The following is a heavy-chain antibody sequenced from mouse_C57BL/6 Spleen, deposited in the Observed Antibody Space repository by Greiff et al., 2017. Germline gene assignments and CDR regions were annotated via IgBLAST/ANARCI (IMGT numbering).Heavy chain of an antibody. CDR1: GYSFTGYY. V-gene: IGHV1-42*01. D-gene: IGHD2-5*01. CDR3: ARWYSNLDY. CDR2: INPSTGGT. J-gene: IGHJ2*01. Sequence: VQLKQSGPELVKPGASVKISCKASGYSFTGYYMNWVKQSPEKSLEWIGEINPSTGGTTYNQKFKAKATLTVDKSSSPPYMQLKSLTSEDSAVYCCARWYSNLDYWGQGTTLTVSS.